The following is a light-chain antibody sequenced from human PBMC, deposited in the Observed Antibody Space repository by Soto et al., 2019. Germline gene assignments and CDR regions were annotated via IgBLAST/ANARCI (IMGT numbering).Light chain of an antibody. CDR3: QQYDSYPLT. CDR2: DVS. CDR1: QSIANL. V-gene: IGKV1-5*01. J-gene: IGKJ4*01. Sequence: DVEMTQSTSTLSASVGDRVTITCRASQSIANLLAWYQQKPGKAPKFLIYDVSTMESGVPSRFSGSGSGTGFTLTISSLQPEDVATYYYQQYDSYPLTFGGGTRVEIK.